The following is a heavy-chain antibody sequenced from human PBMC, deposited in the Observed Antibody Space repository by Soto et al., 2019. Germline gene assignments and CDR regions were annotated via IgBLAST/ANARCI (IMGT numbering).Heavy chain of an antibody. CDR2: ISWNSGSI. V-gene: IGHV3-9*01. CDR3: AKDSSEYYDSSGYYDY. CDR1: GFTFDDYA. D-gene: IGHD3-22*01. Sequence: EVQLVESGGGLVQPGRSLRLSCAASGFTFDDYAMHWVRQAPGKGLEWVSGISWNSGSIGYADSVKGRFTISRDNAKNSLYLQMNSLRAEDTALYYCAKDSSEYYDSSGYYDYWGQGTLVTVSS. J-gene: IGHJ4*02.